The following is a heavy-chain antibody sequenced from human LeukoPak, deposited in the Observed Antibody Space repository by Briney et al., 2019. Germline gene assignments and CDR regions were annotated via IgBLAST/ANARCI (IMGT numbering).Heavy chain of an antibody. CDR2: ISAYNGNT. J-gene: IGHJ4*02. V-gene: IGHV1-18*01. D-gene: IGHD6-13*01. Sequence: EASVKVSCKASGYTFTSYGISWVRQAPGQGLEWMGWISAYNGNTNYAQKLQGRVTMTTDTSTSTAYMELRSLRSDDTAVYYCARGSSSWYDPLYYFDYWGQGTLVTVSS. CDR1: GYTFTSYG. CDR3: ARGSSSWYDPLYYFDY.